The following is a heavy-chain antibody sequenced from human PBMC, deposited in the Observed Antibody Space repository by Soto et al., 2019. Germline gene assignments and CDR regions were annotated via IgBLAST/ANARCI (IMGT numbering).Heavy chain of an antibody. CDR3: AKSHYYGSGPNWFDP. V-gene: IGHV4-4*02. J-gene: IGHJ5*02. Sequence: PSETLSLTCTVSGSSINSSNWWNWVRQPPGKGLEWIGEIYHSGSTNYYPSLKSRATISVDNSKNTLYLQMNSLRAEDTAVYYCAKSHYYGSGPNWFDPWGQGTLVTVSS. D-gene: IGHD3-10*01. CDR2: IYHSGST. CDR1: GSSINSSNW.